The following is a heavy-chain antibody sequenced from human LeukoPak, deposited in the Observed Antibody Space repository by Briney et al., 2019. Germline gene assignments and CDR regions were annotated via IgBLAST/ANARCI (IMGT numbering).Heavy chain of an antibody. J-gene: IGHJ4*02. CDR1: GFTFSSYE. CDR3: AFQGYSYALDY. Sequence: GGSLRLSCAVSGFTFSSYEMNWVRQAPGKGLEWVSYISSSGSTIYYADSVKGRFTISRDNAKNSLYLQMNSLRAEDMALYYCAFQGYSYALDYWGQGTLVTVSS. D-gene: IGHD5-18*01. V-gene: IGHV3-48*03. CDR2: ISSSGSTI.